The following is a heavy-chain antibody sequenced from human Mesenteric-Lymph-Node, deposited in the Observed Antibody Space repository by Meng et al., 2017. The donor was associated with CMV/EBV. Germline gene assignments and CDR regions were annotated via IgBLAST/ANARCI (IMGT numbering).Heavy chain of an antibody. CDR3: ARAQGAPILRFLEWLSVYFDY. J-gene: IGHJ4*02. CDR2: ISYDGSNK. V-gene: IGHV3-30*09. D-gene: IGHD3-3*01. Sequence: GGSLRLSCAASGFTFSSYAMHWVRQAPGKGLEWVAVISYDGSNKYYADSVKGRFAISRDNSKNTLYLQMNSLRAEDTAVYYCARAQGAPILRFLEWLSVYFDYWGQGTLVTVSS. CDR1: GFTFSSYA.